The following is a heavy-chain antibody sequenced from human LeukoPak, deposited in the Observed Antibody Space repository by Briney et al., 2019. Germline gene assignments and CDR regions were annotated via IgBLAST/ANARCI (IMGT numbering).Heavy chain of an antibody. CDR3: ARDLKGAAGDY. Sequence: GGSLRLSCAASGFTFSSYAMHWVRQAPGKGLEWVAVISYDGSNKYYADSVKGRFTISRDNSKNTLYLQMNSLRAEDTAVYYCARDLKGAAGDYWGQGTLVTVSS. CDR1: GFTFSSYA. J-gene: IGHJ4*02. CDR2: ISYDGSNK. D-gene: IGHD6-13*01. V-gene: IGHV3-30-3*01.